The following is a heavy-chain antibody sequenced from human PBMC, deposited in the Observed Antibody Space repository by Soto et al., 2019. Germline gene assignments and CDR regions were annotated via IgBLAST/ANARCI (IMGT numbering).Heavy chain of an antibody. J-gene: IGHJ5*02. V-gene: IGHV3-48*03. Sequence: EVQLVESGGGLVQPGGSLRLSCVASTFTLSNYEMSWVRQAPGKGLEWVSYISSSGYTTYYADSVKGRFTISRDKVKNSLYLQISSLTAEDTGVYYCARDNSGSFHLDTWGQGTLVTVSS. D-gene: IGHD3-10*01. CDR3: ARDNSGSFHLDT. CDR2: ISSSGYTT. CDR1: TFTLSNYE.